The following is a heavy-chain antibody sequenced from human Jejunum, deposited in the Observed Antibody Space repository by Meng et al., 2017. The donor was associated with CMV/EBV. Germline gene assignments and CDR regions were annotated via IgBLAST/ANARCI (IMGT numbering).Heavy chain of an antibody. Sequence: EVQLVESXXGLVKXGGSLRLSCSASDFTLSDAWMSWVRQAPGKGLEWVGRIKSRTDGGTTDYPAPVKGRFTVSRDDSKNTLFLQMDSLKTEDTAIYYCTTDWSGSYQFDYWGQGTLVTVSS. CDR2: IKSRTDGGTT. CDR3: TTDWSGSYQFDY. J-gene: IGHJ4*02. CDR1: DFTLSDAW. D-gene: IGHD1-26*01. V-gene: IGHV3-15*01.